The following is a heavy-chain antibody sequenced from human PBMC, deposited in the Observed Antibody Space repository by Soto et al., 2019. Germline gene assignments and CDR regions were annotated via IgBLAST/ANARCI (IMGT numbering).Heavy chain of an antibody. V-gene: IGHV4-31*03. CDR3: ARFTYGDYVVLWSDWFDP. D-gene: IGHD4-17*01. J-gene: IGHJ5*02. Sequence: PSETLSLTCTVSGGSISSGGYYWSWIRQHPGKGLEWIGYIYYSGSTYYNPSLKSRVTISVDTSKNQFSLKLSSVTAADTAVYYCARFTYGDYVVLWSDWFDPWGQGTLVTVSS. CDR1: GGSISSGGYY. CDR2: IYYSGST.